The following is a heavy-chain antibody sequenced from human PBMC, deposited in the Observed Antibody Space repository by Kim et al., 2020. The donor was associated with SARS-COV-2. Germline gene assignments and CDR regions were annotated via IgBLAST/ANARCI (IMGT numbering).Heavy chain of an antibody. V-gene: IGHV1-18*01. CDR1: GYTFTSYG. CDR2: ISAYNGNT. D-gene: IGHD2-15*01. Sequence: ASVTVSCKASGYTFTSYGISWVRQAPGQGLEWMGWISAYNGNTNYAQKLQGRVTITTDTSTSTAYIELRSLRSDDTAVYYCARDPAEYCSGGSCYSRGGYYYYYGMDVWGQGTTVTVSS. CDR3: ARDPAEYCSGGSCYSRGGYYYYYGMDV. J-gene: IGHJ6*02.